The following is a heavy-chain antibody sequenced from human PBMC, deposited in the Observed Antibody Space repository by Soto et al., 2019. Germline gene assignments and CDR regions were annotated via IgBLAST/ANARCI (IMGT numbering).Heavy chain of an antibody. J-gene: IGHJ6*02. V-gene: IGHV1-2*04. CDR3: AREEGIAAAGSYYYYRIDV. D-gene: IGHD6-13*01. CDR2: INPNSGGT. CDR1: GYTFTGYY. Sequence: ASVKVSCKASGYTFTGYYMHWVRQAPGQGLEWMGWINPNSGGTNYAQKFQGWVTMTRDTSISTAYMELSRLRSDDTAVYYCAREEGIAAAGSYYYYRIDVWGQGTTVTVSS.